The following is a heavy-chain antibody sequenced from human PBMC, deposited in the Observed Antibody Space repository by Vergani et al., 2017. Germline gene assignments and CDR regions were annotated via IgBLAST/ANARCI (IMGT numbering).Heavy chain of an antibody. Sequence: EVQLVESGGGLVQPGGSLRLSCAASGFTFSSYDMHWVRQATGKGLEWVSAIGTAGDAYYPGSVKGRFTISRENAKNSLYRQMNSLRAVDTAVYYCARALRDGGAFDIWGQGTMVTVSS. D-gene: IGHD3-16*01. CDR1: GFTFSSYD. V-gene: IGHV3-13*01. CDR3: ARALRDGGAFDI. CDR2: IGTAGDA. J-gene: IGHJ3*02.